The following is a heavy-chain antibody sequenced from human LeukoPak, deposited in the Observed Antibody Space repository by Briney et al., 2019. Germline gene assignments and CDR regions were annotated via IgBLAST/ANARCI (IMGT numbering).Heavy chain of an antibody. J-gene: IGHJ4*02. CDR1: GFTVSNNY. CDR2: IYSGGST. D-gene: IGHD1-26*01. Sequence: GGSLRLSCAASGFTVSNNYMSWVRQAPGKGLEWVSVIYSGGSTYYADSVKGRFTISRDNSKNTLYLQMNSLRAEDTAVYYCAKDRGRSYSPYYFDYWGQGTLVTVSS. CDR3: AKDRGRSYSPYYFDY. V-gene: IGHV3-53*01.